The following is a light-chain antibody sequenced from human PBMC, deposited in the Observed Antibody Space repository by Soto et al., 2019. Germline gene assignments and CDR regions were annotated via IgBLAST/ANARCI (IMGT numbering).Light chain of an antibody. CDR2: GAS. V-gene: IGKV1-39*01. Sequence: DIQMTQSPSSLSASVGDTVTISCRASQSISSYLNWYQQNPGKAPKLLIYGASNLQSGVPSRFSGSGSGTDFTLTISSLQPEDFATYYCQQSYTTPVFGQGTRLEIK. CDR3: QQSYTTPV. J-gene: IGKJ5*01. CDR1: QSISSY.